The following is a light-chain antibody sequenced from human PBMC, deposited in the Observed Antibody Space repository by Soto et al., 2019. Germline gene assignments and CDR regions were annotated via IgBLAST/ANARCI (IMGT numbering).Light chain of an antibody. CDR2: GAS. CDR1: QSVSSRY. CDR3: HHYDNSPPFT. V-gene: IGKV3-20*01. J-gene: IGKJ3*01. Sequence: EIVLTQSPGTLSLSPGERATLSCRASQSVSSRYLAWYQQTPGRAPRLLIYGASSRATGIPDRFSGSGSGTDFTLTISRLESEDFAVYYCHHYDNSPPFTFGPGTKVDFK.